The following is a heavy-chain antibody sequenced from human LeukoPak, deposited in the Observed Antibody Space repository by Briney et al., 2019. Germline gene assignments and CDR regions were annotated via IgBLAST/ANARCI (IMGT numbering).Heavy chain of an antibody. V-gene: IGHV4-34*01. CDR3: ARLPLHYYGSGSYSRRTYYYYYYGMDV. Sequence: SETLSLTCAVYGGSFSGYYWSWIRQPPGKGLEWIGEINHSGSTNYNPSLKSRVTISVDTSKNQSSLKLSSVTGADPAVYYCARLPLHYYGSGSYSRRTYYYYYYGMDVWGQGTTVTVSS. CDR2: INHSGST. D-gene: IGHD3-10*01. CDR1: GGSFSGYY. J-gene: IGHJ6*02.